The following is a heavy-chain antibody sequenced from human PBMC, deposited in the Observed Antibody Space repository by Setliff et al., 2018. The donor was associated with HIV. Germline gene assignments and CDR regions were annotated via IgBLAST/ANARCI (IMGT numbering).Heavy chain of an antibody. CDR2: INHSGST. D-gene: IGHD1-26*01. CDR3: ASRRAAMWHGLFVGFEN. J-gene: IGHJ4*02. CDR1: GGSFSGSY. V-gene: IGHV4-34*01. Sequence: SETLSLTCAVYGGSFSGSYWSWIRQPPGKGLEWIWEINHSGSTNYSPSLKSRVTISVDTSKNQFSLKLSSVTAADTAVYYCASRRAAMWHGLFVGFENWGQGTLVTVSS.